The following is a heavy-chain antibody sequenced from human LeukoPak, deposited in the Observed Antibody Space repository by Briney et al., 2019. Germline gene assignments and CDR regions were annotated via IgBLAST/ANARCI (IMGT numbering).Heavy chain of an antibody. V-gene: IGHV3-30*02. J-gene: IGHJ6*03. CDR1: GFTFSSYG. CDR2: IRYDESNK. Sequence: GGSLRLSCAASGFTFSSYGMHWVRQAPGKGLEWVTFIRYDESNKYYAHSVKGRFTISRDNSKNTLYPQMNSLRAEDTAVYYCARESRGYDILTGKYHRGYYSYYMDVWGKGTTVTVSS. D-gene: IGHD3-9*01. CDR3: ARESRGYDILTGKYHRGYYSYYMDV.